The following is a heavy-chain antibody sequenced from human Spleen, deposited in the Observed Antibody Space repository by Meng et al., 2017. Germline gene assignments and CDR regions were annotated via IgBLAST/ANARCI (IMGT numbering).Heavy chain of an antibody. Sequence: GGSLRLSCAASGFTVSHNYMSWVRQAPGEGREWVSVIYSGGNTYYADSVKGRFTISRDNSKNTVFLQINSLRVEDTAVYYCVRDGPNWGKDFDSWGQGTLVTVSS. CDR2: IYSGGNT. V-gene: IGHV3-66*01. CDR3: VRDGPNWGKDFDS. CDR1: GFTVSHNY. J-gene: IGHJ4*02. D-gene: IGHD7-27*01.